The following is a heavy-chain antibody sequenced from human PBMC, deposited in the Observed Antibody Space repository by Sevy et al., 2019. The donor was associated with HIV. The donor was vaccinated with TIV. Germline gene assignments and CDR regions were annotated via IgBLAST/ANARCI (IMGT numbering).Heavy chain of an antibody. CDR1: GFKFNGHG. V-gene: IGHV3-30*14. CDR3: ARDYEVNNWRVVGAFDM. CDR2: ISHDGDNK. D-gene: IGHD3-3*01. J-gene: IGHJ3*02. Sequence: GGSLRISCVAPGFKFNGHGIHWVRQAPGKGLQWVAGISHDGDNKNYADSVKGRFSISGDQSKNTVMLQMNTLTTEDTAVYYCARDYEVNNWRVVGAFDMRGLGTMVTVSS.